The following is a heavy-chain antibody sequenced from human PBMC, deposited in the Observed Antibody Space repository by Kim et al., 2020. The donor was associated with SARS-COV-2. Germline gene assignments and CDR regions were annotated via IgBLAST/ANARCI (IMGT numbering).Heavy chain of an antibody. CDR1: GGSISSYY. V-gene: IGHV4-59*13. Sequence: SETLSLTCTVSGGSISSYYWSWIRQPPGKGLEWIGYIYYSGSTNYNPSLKSRVTISVDTSKNQFSLKLSSVTAADTAVYYCARFAGGWELLGVRMGFDYWGQGTLVTVSS. CDR2: IYYSGST. D-gene: IGHD1-26*01. J-gene: IGHJ4*02. CDR3: ARFAGGWELLGVRMGFDY.